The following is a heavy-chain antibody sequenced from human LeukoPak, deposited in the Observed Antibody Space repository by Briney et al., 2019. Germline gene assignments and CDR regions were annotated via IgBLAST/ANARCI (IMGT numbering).Heavy chain of an antibody. CDR1: GFTFSSYA. Sequence: GGSLRLSCSASGFTFSSYAMHWVRQAPGKGLEQVSSISSIGGDIRYADSVKGRFTISRDNSKNTLYLQMNSLRAEDTAVYYCARDKGGYSYGTLDYWGQGTLVTVSS. CDR2: ISSIGGDI. CDR3: ARDKGGYSYGTLDY. V-gene: IGHV3-64*04. J-gene: IGHJ4*02. D-gene: IGHD5-18*01.